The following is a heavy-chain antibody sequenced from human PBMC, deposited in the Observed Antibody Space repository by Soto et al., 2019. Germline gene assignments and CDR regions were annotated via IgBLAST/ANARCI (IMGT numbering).Heavy chain of an antibody. CDR1: GFTFSSYA. Sequence: PGGSLRLSCAASGFTFSSYAMSWVRQAPGMGLEWVSAISANAESTYYADSVRGRFTISGDNSRNTLCLQMNSLRAEDTAVYYCAASPHRSLYYFDFWGQGTTVTVSS. J-gene: IGHJ4*02. D-gene: IGHD2-8*01. V-gene: IGHV3-23*01. CDR2: ISANAEST. CDR3: AASPHRSLYYFDF.